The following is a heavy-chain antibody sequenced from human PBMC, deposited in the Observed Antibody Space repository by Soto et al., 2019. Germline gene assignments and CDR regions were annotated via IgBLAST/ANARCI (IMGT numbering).Heavy chain of an antibody. CDR3: AKPSRRDGYNAGPAYYFDY. J-gene: IGHJ4*02. CDR2: ISYDGSNK. V-gene: IGHV3-30*18. CDR1: GFTFSSYG. D-gene: IGHD5-12*01. Sequence: ESGGGVVQPGRSLRLSCAASGFTFSSYGMHWVRQAPGKGLEWVAVISYDGSNKYYADSVKGRFTISRDNSKNTLYLQMNSLRAEDTAVYYCAKPSRRDGYNAGPAYYFDYWGQGTLVTVSS.